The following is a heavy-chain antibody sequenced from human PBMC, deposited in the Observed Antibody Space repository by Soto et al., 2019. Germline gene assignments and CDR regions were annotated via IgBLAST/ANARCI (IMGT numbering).Heavy chain of an antibody. CDR2: ISYSGGNT. CDR3: AKGKAEVTMVRGVIINFDY. J-gene: IGHJ4*02. CDR1: GLSFSSYG. D-gene: IGHD3-10*01. V-gene: IGHV3-30*18. Sequence: GGSLRLSCAASGLSFSSYGMHWVRQAPGKGLKWVEVISYSGGNTYYADSVKGRFTISRDNSKNTLYLQMNSLRAEDTAVYYCAKGKAEVTMVRGVIINFDYWGQGTLVTVSS.